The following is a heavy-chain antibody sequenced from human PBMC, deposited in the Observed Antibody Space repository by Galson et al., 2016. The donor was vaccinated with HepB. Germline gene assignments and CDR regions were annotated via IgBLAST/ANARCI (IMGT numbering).Heavy chain of an antibody. CDR1: GGTFSSYA. CDR3: ARDPGAYCGGDCYSVEPDAFDI. J-gene: IGHJ3*02. D-gene: IGHD2-21*02. CDR2: IIPILGTA. Sequence: SVKVSCKASGGTFSSYAVTWVRQAPGQGLEWMGRIIPILGTANYAQKFQGRVTITADESTSTAYMELSSLRSDDTAVFFCARDPGAYCGGDCYSVEPDAFDIWGQGTMVIVSS. V-gene: IGHV1-69*13.